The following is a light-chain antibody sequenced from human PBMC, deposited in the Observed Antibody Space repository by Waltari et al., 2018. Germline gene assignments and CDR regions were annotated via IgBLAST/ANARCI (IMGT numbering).Light chain of an antibody. J-gene: IGLJ2*01. CDR2: EVN. CDR1: SSDVGGYNY. CDR3: TSHAGSHNWV. Sequence: QSALTQPPSASGSPGQSVTISCTGTSSDVGGYNYVSWYQHHPGKAPKLMISEVNKRPSGVPDRFSGSKSGNTASLTVSGLQADDEADYYCTSHAGSHNWVFGGGTKLTVL. V-gene: IGLV2-8*01.